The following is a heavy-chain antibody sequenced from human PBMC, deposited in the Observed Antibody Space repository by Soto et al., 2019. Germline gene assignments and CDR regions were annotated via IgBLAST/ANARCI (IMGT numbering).Heavy chain of an antibody. J-gene: IGHJ4*02. D-gene: IGHD3-3*01. CDR2: IYYSGSA. Sequence: SETLSLTCTVSGGSISSYYWSWIRQPPGKGLEWIGYIYYSGSANYNPSLKSRVTISVDTSKNQFSLKLSSVTAADTAVYYCARLRDYDFWSGYYYYFDYWGQGTLVTVSS. CDR3: ARLRDYDFWSGYYYYFDY. V-gene: IGHV4-59*01. CDR1: GGSISSYY.